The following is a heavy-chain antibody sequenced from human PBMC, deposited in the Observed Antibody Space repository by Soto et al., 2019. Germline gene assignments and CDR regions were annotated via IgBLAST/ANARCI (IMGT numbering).Heavy chain of an antibody. D-gene: IGHD6-19*01. J-gene: IGHJ5*02. Sequence: PGGSLRLSCAASGFTFSSYGMHWVRQAPGKGLEWVAVIWYDGSNKYYADSVKGRFTISRDNSKNTLYLQMNSLRAEDTAVYYCARDGSSGWYIAYNCFDPWGQGTLVTVSS. V-gene: IGHV3-33*01. CDR3: ARDGSSGWYIAYNCFDP. CDR2: IWYDGSNK. CDR1: GFTFSSYG.